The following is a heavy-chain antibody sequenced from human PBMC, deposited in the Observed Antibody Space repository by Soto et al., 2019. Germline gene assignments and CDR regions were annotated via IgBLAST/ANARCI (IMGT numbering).Heavy chain of an antibody. CDR3: AKVQGYNSGWQNDY. CDR2: ISGSGDDT. J-gene: IGHJ4*02. D-gene: IGHD6-19*01. CDR1: GFSFAGYA. Sequence: EAQLLESGGGLVQPGGPLRLSCAASGFSFAGYAMSWVRQAPGKWLEWVAGISGSGDDTYYADSVKGRFTISRDNSKNTLYLQMNSLRAEDTSAYFCAKVQGYNSGWQNDYWGQGTLVTVSS. V-gene: IGHV3-23*01.